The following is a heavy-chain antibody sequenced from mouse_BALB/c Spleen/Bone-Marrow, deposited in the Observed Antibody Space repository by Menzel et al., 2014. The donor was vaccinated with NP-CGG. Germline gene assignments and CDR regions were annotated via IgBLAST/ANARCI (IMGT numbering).Heavy chain of an antibody. CDR2: ISSGVSYT. J-gene: IGHJ4*01. V-gene: IGHV5-6*01. CDR1: GFTFSNYD. D-gene: IGHD1-1*01. Sequence: EVQRVESGGDLVRPGGSLKLSCATSGFTFSNYDVSWVRQTPDKRLEWVAIISSGVSYTYYPDSVKGRFTISRDNAKNTLYLQVSSLKSEDTAMYFCARHNYGYFAMDYWGQGTSVTVSS. CDR3: ARHNYGYFAMDY.